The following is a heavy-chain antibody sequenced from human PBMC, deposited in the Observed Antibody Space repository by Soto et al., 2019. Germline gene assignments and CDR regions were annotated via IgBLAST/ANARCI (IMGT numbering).Heavy chain of an antibody. CDR3: ARKNTYYYDSSGRMDV. J-gene: IGHJ6*02. Sequence: GGSLRLSCAASGFTFSSYWMHWVRQAPGKGLVWVSRINSDGSSTSYADSVKGRFTISRDNAKNSLYLQMNSLRDEDTAVYYCARKNTYYYDSSGRMDVWGQGTTVTVSS. V-gene: IGHV3-74*01. CDR1: GFTFSSYW. D-gene: IGHD3-22*01. CDR2: INSDGSST.